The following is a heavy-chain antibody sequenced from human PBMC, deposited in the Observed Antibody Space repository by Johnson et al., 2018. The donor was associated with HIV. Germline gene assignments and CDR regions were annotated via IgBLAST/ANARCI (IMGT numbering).Heavy chain of an antibody. Sequence: QVQLVESGGGVVQPGRSLRLSCAASGFTFSSYAVHWVRQAPGKGLEWVAVISYDGSNKYYADSVKGRFTISRDNSKNTLHLQMNSLSAEDTAVYYCARNGLIPAAKGVAFDIWGHGTTVTVSS. CDR1: GFTFSSYA. D-gene: IGHD2-2*01. J-gene: IGHJ3*02. V-gene: IGHV3-30-3*01. CDR2: ISYDGSNK. CDR3: ARNGLIPAAKGVAFDI.